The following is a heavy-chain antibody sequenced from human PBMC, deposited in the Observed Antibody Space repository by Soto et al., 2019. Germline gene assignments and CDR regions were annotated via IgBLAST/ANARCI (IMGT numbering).Heavy chain of an antibody. D-gene: IGHD1-26*01. CDR1: GFTFSSYC. V-gene: IGHV3-30*03. Sequence: GGSLRLSCAATGFTFSSYCMHWVRQAPGKGLEWVAAISYGASNKYYADSVKGRFTISRDNSKNTLFLQMNSLRVEDTAVYSCARSQGWESISGPFDIWGQGTMVTVSS. CDR3: ARSQGWESISGPFDI. CDR2: ISYGASNK. J-gene: IGHJ3*02.